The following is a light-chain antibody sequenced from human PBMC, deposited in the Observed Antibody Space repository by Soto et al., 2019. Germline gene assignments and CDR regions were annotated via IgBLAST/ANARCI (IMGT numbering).Light chain of an antibody. CDR2: GVA. Sequence: ERVMTHPPATLSVSPGERATLSCRSSQSSGANLAWYQQKPGHAPRLLIHGVATRSTGSPARFSGSGFGTELTLTISSRQSEDFAVFYCRQYNQWPITFGQGTRLEIK. CDR3: RQYNQWPIT. V-gene: IGKV3-15*01. J-gene: IGKJ5*01. CDR1: QSSGAN.